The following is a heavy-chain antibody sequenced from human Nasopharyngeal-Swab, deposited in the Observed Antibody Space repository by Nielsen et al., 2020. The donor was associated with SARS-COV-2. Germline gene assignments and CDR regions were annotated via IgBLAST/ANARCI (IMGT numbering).Heavy chain of an antibody. CDR2: ISGSGGST. J-gene: IGHJ6*03. D-gene: IGHD3-16*01. V-gene: IGHV3-23*01. CDR1: GFTFSSYA. CDR3: AKEATLGGVGDYYYMDV. Sequence: GGSLRLSCAASGFTFSSYAMSWFRQAPGRGLEWVSAISGSGGSTYYADSVKGRFTISRDNSKNTLYLQMNSLRADDTAVYYCAKEATLGGVGDYYYMDVWGKGTTVTVSS.